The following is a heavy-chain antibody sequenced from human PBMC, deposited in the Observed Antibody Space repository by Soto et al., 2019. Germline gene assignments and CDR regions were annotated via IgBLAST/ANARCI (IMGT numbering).Heavy chain of an antibody. V-gene: IGHV5-10-1*01. J-gene: IGHJ4*02. D-gene: IGHD3-22*01. CDR1: GYSFTSYW. CDR2: IDPSDSYT. CDR3: ARGYYYDSSGYYYYFDY. Sequence: LKISCKGSGYSFTSYWISWVRQMPGKGLEWMGRIDPSDSYTNYSPSFQGHVTISADKSISTAYLQWSSLKASDTAMYYCARGYYYDSSGYYYYFDYWGQGTLVTVSS.